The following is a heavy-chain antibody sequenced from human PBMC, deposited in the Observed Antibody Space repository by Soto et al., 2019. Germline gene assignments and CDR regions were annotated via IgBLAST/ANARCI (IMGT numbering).Heavy chain of an antibody. CDR2: INPSGGST. D-gene: IGHD6-13*01. CDR3: ARDSGIAAAYGMDV. J-gene: IGHJ6*02. Sequence: ASVKVSCQASGYTFTSYYMHWVRQAPGQGLEWMGIINPSGGSTSYAQKFQGRVTMTRNTSTSTVYMELSSLRYEDTAVYYCARDSGIAAAYGMDVWGQGTTVTVSS. CDR1: GYTFTSYY. V-gene: IGHV1-46*01.